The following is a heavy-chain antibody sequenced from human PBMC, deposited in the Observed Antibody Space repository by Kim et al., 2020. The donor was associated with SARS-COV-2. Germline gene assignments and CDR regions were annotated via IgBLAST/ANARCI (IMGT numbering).Heavy chain of an antibody. V-gene: IGHV4-31*03. CDR2: IYSSGST. CDR3: ARDQGADPYNRFDP. CDR1: GGSISSGGYY. Sequence: SETLSLTCTVSGGSISSGGYYWSWIRQHPGKGLEWIGYIYSSGSTYYNPSLKSRVTISVDTSKNQFSLKLSSVTAADTAVYYCARDQGADPYNRFDPWGQRTLVTVSS. J-gene: IGHJ5*02.